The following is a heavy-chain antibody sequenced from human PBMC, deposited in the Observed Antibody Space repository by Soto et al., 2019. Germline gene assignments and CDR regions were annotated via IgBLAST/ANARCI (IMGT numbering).Heavy chain of an antibody. J-gene: IGHJ5*02. Sequence: ASVKVSCKASGYTFTSYDINWVRQATGQGLEWMGWMNPNSGNTGYAQKFLGRVTMTRNTSISTAYMELSSLRSEDTAVYYCARVYDSSGLADWFDPWGQGTLVTVSS. CDR3: ARVYDSSGLADWFDP. D-gene: IGHD3-22*01. V-gene: IGHV1-8*01. CDR2: MNPNSGNT. CDR1: GYTFTSYD.